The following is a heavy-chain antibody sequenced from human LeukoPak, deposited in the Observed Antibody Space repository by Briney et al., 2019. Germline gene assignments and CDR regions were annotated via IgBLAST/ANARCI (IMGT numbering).Heavy chain of an antibody. CDR1: GGSISSYY. J-gene: IGHJ4*02. D-gene: IGHD1-1*01. CDR3: ARSFGLEPIIRY. Sequence: SETLSLTCTVSGGSISSYYWSWIRQPPGKGLEWIGYIYYSGNTNYNPSLKSRVTISVDTSKNQFSLKLSSVTAADTAVYYCARSFGLEPIIRYWGQGTLVTVSS. V-gene: IGHV4-59*01. CDR2: IYYSGNT.